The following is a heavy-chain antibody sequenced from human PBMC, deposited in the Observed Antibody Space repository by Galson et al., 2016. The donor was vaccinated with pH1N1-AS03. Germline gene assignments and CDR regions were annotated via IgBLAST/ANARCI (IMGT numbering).Heavy chain of an antibody. V-gene: IGHV3-33*01. CDR1: GFTINKYG. CDR2: IWNDGGTT. J-gene: IGHJ4*02. Sequence: SLRLSCAASGFTINKYGMHWVRQAPGKGLEWVAIIWNDGGTTHYADSVKGRFTISRGNSKNTLYLQINSLRAEDTAVYYCVRDDDSSGYYPDSWGRGTLVTVSS. D-gene: IGHD3-22*01. CDR3: VRDDDSSGYYPDS.